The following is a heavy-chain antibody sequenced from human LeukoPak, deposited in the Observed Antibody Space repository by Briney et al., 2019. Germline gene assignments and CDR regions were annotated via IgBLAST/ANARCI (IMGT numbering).Heavy chain of an antibody. D-gene: IGHD3-16*01. CDR1: GFTFDDYA. Sequence: PGGSLRLSCAASGFTFDDYAMHWVRQAPGKGLEWVSGISWNSGSIGYADSVKGRFTISRDNAKNSLYLQMNSLRAEDMALYYCAKQGDGAFDIWGQGTMVTVSS. V-gene: IGHV3-9*03. CDR3: AKQGDGAFDI. J-gene: IGHJ3*02. CDR2: ISWNSGSI.